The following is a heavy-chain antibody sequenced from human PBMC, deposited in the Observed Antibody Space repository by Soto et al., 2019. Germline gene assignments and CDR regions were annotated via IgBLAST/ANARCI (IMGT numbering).Heavy chain of an antibody. CDR1: GGTFSSYA. CDR2: IIPIFGTT. V-gene: IGHV1-69*01. J-gene: IGHJ6*01. Sequence: QVQLVQSGAEVKNPGSSVKVSCKASGGTFSSYAISWVRQAPGQGHEWMGGIIPIFGTTNYAQKFQGRVTITADESTTIAYMELSSLVSEDTAVYYCVRGGATLVRGVLRTGYSGMDVWGQGTTVTVSS. D-gene: IGHD3-10*01. CDR3: VRGGATLVRGVLRTGYSGMDV.